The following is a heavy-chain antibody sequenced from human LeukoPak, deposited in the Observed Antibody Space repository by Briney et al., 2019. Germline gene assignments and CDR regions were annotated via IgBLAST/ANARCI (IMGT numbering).Heavy chain of an antibody. Sequence: SETLSLTCTVSGGSVSSGGYYWSWIRQHPGKGLEWIGYIYYSGSTYYNPSLKSRVTISVDTSKNQFSPKLSSVTAADTAVYYCARDYDSSGYISPWGQGTLVTVSS. J-gene: IGHJ5*02. CDR3: ARDYDSSGYISP. V-gene: IGHV4-31*03. CDR2: IYYSGST. CDR1: GGSVSSGGYY. D-gene: IGHD3-22*01.